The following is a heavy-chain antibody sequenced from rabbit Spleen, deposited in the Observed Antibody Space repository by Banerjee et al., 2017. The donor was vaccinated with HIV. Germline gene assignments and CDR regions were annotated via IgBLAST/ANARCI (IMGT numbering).Heavy chain of an antibody. V-gene: IGHV1S40*01. CDR3: ARDLVGVIGWNFYL. J-gene: IGHJ4*01. CDR2: INIVTGKS. D-gene: IGHD1-1*01. Sequence: QSLEESGGDLVKPGASLTLTCKASGVSLNDKDVMCWVRQAPGKGLEWIACINIVTGKSVYASWAKGRFTMSRTSSTTVTLRMTSLTAADTATYFCARDLVGVIGWNFYLWGPGTLVTVS. CDR1: GVSLNDKDV.